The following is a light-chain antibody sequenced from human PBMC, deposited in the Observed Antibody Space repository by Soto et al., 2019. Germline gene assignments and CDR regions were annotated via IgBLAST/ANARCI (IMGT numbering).Light chain of an antibody. V-gene: IGKV3D-20*02. CDR2: SAS. CDR3: QQRSNWPPT. CDR1: QSVLGNF. Sequence: TVLTQSPGTLSLSPGDRASLSCRASQSVLGNFLAWYQQKPGQAPRLLIYSASRRATGIPDRFSGSGSGTDFTLTISSLEPEDFAVYYCQQRSNWPPTFGQGTKVEIK. J-gene: IGKJ1*01.